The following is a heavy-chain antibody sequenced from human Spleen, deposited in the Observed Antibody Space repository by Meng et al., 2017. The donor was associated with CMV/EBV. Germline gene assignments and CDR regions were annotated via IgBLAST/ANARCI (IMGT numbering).Heavy chain of an antibody. D-gene: IGHD2-2*03. CDR2: INHSGST. CDR3: ARGRGYCSSTSCENDAFDI. J-gene: IGHJ3*02. Sequence: FTSYYMHWVRQAPGQGLEWIGEINHSGSTNYNPSLKSRVTISVDTSKNQFSLKLSSVTAADTAVYYCARGRGYCSSTSCENDAFDIWGQGTMVTVSS. V-gene: IGHV4-34*01. CDR1: FTSYY.